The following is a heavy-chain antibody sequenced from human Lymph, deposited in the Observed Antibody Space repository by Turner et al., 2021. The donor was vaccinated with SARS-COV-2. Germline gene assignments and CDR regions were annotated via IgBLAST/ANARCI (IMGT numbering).Heavy chain of an antibody. V-gene: IGHV4-4*02. D-gene: IGHD2-15*01. CDR3: ATKYCSGGSCSYFDY. CDR1: GGSISSSNW. J-gene: IGHJ4*02. Sequence: QVQLQASGPGLVKPSGTLSLTCPVSGGSISSSNWLSWVRQPPGKGLEWIGEIHHSGNTNYNPSLKSRVTISVDKSKNQFSLKLSSVTAADTALYYCATKYCSGGSCSYFDYWGQGTLVTVSS. CDR2: IHHSGNT.